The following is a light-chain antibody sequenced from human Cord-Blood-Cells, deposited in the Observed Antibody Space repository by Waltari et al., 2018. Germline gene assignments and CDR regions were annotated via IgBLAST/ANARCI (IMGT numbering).Light chain of an antibody. CDR2: EGS. V-gene: IGLV2-23*01. J-gene: IGLJ1*01. CDR1: RRDVGRYNL. Sequence: QSALTQPSSVSGSPGQSITIPCTVTRRDVGRYNLVSWYQQHPGKAPKLMMYEGSKRPSGVSNRCAGSKSGNTASLTISGLQAEDEADYYCCSYAGSKYVFGTGTKVTVL. CDR3: CSYAGSKYV.